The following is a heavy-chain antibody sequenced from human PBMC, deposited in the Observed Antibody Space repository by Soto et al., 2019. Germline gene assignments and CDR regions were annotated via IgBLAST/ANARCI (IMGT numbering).Heavy chain of an antibody. CDR3: ARDPGYTSSWTRFLLDYGMDV. V-gene: IGHV3-48*02. CDR1: GFTFSSYS. J-gene: IGHJ6*02. CDR2: ISSSSSTI. Sequence: GGSLRLSCAASGFTFSSYSMNWVRQAPGKGLEWVSYISSSSSTIYYADSVKGRFTISRDNAKNSLYLQMNSLRDEDTAVYYCARDPGYTSSWTRFLLDYGMDVWGQGTTVTVSS. D-gene: IGHD6-13*01.